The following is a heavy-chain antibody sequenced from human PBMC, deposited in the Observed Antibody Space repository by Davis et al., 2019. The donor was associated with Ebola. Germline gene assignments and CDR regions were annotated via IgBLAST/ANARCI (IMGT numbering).Heavy chain of an antibody. J-gene: IGHJ3*02. CDR3: ARLDGSMGQDAFDI. Sequence: SETLSLTCTVSGGSISDYYWSWIRQPPGKGLEWIGYIYYSGSTNYNPSLKSRVIISVDTSKNQFSLKLSSVTAADTAVYYCARLDGSMGQDAFDIWGQGTMVTVSS. CDR1: GGSISDYY. D-gene: IGHD5-24*01. V-gene: IGHV4-59*08. CDR2: IYYSGST.